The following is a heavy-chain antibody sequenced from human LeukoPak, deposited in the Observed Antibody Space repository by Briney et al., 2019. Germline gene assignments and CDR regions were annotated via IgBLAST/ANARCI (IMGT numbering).Heavy chain of an antibody. CDR3: ARGGITIFGVVSYMDV. CDR1: GFTFDDYG. Sequence: GGSLTLSCAASGFTFDDYGMSWVRQAPGKGLEWVSGINWNGGSTGYADSVKGRFTISRDNAKNSLYLQMNSLRAEDTALYYCARGGITIFGVVSYMDVWGKGTTVTVSS. J-gene: IGHJ6*03. D-gene: IGHD3-3*01. V-gene: IGHV3-20*04. CDR2: INWNGGST.